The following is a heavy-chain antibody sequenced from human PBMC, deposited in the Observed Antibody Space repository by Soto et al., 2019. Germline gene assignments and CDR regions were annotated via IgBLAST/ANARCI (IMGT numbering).Heavy chain of an antibody. V-gene: IGHV3-66*01. D-gene: IGHD3-3*01. CDR1: GFTVSSNY. Sequence: GSLRLSCAASGFTVSSNYMSWVRQAPGKGLEWVSVIYSGGSTYYADSVKGRFTISRDNSKNTLYLQMNSLRAEDTAVYYCARGPRDFWSGYYTGPFDYWGQGTLVTVSS. CDR3: ARGPRDFWSGYYTGPFDY. CDR2: IYSGGST. J-gene: IGHJ4*02.